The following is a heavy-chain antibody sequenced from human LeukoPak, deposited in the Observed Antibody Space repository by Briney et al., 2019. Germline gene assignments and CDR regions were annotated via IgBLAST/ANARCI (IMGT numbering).Heavy chain of an antibody. V-gene: IGHV3-33*01. D-gene: IGHD6-19*01. J-gene: IGHJ5*02. CDR3: GTWGTLAVAGHWGGENWFDP. CDR1: GFTFSSYG. Sequence: GGSLRLSCAASGFTFSSYGMHWVRQAPGKGLEWVAVIWYDGSNKYYADSVKGRFTISRDNSKNTLYLQMNSLRAEDTAVYYCGTWGTLAVAGHWGGENWFDPWGQETLVTVSS. CDR2: IWYDGSNK.